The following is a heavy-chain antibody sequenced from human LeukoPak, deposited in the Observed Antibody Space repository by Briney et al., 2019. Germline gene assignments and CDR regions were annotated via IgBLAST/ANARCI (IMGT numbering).Heavy chain of an antibody. CDR1: GFTFSSYW. CDR3: ARDPVFYDSKDGFDP. Sequence: GGSLRLSCAASGFTFSSYWMSWVRQAPGKGLEWVANIKQDGSEKYYVDSVKGRFTISRDNAKNSLYLQMNSLRAEDTAVYYCARDPVFYDSKDGFDPWGQGTLVTVSS. D-gene: IGHD3-22*01. J-gene: IGHJ5*02. CDR2: IKQDGSEK. V-gene: IGHV3-7*01.